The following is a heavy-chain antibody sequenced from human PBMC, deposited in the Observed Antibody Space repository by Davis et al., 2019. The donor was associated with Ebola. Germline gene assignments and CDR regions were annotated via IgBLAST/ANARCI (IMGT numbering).Heavy chain of an antibody. Sequence: SETLSPTCSIPGASISSGNFYWGWIRQPPGKGLGWIGYIYYSGSTYYNPSLKSRVTISVDTSKNQFSLKLSSVTAADTAVYYCARVAGTDYYYGMDVWGQGTTVTVSS. V-gene: IGHV4-30-4*07. J-gene: IGHJ6*02. D-gene: IGHD6-13*01. CDR3: ARVAGTDYYYGMDV. CDR1: GASISSGNFY. CDR2: IYYSGST.